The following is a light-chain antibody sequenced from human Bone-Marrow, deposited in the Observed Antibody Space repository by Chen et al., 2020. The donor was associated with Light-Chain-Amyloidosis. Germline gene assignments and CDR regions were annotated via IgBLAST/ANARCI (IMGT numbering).Light chain of an antibody. CDR2: RDT. Sequence: SYELTQPRSVSVSPGQPARITCSGDDLPTKYAYWYQQNPGQAPVLVIHRDTERPSGISERFSGSSSGTTATLTISGVQAEDEADYHCQSADSSGTYEVIFGGGTKLTVL. CDR1: DLPTKY. J-gene: IGLJ2*01. V-gene: IGLV3-25*03. CDR3: QSADSSGTYEVI.